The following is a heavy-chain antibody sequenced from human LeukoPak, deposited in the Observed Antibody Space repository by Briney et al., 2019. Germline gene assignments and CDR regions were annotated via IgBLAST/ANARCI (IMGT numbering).Heavy chain of an antibody. J-gene: IGHJ4*02. CDR3: ATMHSSAWYSY. CDR2: IYYSGST. Sequence: SETLSLTCTVSGGSVSSGSYYWSWIRQPPGKGLEWIGYIYYSGSTNYKSSLKSRVTISVDTSKNQFSLKLSSVTAADTAVYYCATMHSSAWYSYWGQETLVTVSS. D-gene: IGHD6-19*01. CDR1: GGSVSSGSYY. V-gene: IGHV4-61*01.